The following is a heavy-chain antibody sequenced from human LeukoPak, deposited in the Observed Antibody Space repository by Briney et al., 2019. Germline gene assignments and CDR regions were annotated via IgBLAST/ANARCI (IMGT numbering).Heavy chain of an antibody. J-gene: IGHJ3*02. CDR1: GYTFTGYY. CDR3: AREVQHYAGSVYDHDAFGI. CDR2: INPNSGGT. Sequence: ASVKVSCKASGYTFTGYYMHWVRQAPGQGLEWMGWINPNSGGTNYAQKFQGRVTMTRDTSISTAYMELSRLRSDDTAVYYCAREVQHYAGSVYDHDAFGIWGQGTMVTVSS. V-gene: IGHV1-2*02. D-gene: IGHD3-22*01.